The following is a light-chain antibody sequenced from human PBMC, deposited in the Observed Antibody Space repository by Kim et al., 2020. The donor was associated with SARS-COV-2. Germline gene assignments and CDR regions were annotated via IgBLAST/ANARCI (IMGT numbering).Light chain of an antibody. J-gene: IGKJ4*01. Sequence: LHQGERATHSCRASQSVSGYLAWYQQKPGQAPRLLIYDASNRATGIPARFSGSGSGTDFTLTISSLEPEDFAVYYCQQRSNWPLTFGGGTKVDIK. V-gene: IGKV3-11*01. CDR3: QQRSNWPLT. CDR2: DAS. CDR1: QSVSGY.